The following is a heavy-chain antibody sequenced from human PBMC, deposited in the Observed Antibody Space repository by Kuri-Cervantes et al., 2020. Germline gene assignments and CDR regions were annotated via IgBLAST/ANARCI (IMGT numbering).Heavy chain of an antibody. J-gene: IGHJ6*02. CDR2: ISSSSSTI. Sequence: LSLTCAASGFTFSDYYMSWIRQAPGRGLEWVSYISSSSSTIYYADSVKGRFTISRDNAKNSLYLQMNSLRDEDTAVYYCARVDDYVWGSYQGYYGMDVWGQGTTVTVSS. D-gene: IGHD3-16*02. CDR1: GFTFSDYY. CDR3: ARVDDYVWGSYQGYYGMDV. V-gene: IGHV3-11*04.